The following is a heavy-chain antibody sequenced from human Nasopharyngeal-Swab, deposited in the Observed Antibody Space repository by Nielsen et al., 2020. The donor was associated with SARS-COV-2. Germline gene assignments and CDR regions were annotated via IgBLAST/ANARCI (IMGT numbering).Heavy chain of an antibody. CDR2: IRSKANSYAT. Sequence: GGSLRLSCAASGFTFSGSAMHWVCQASGKGLEWVGRIRSKANSYATAYAASVKGRFTISRDDSKNTAYLQMNSLKTEDTAVYYCTRRSGYCSSTSCRGGDYWGQGTLVTVSS. CDR1: GFTFSGSA. CDR3: TRRSGYCSSTSCRGGDY. J-gene: IGHJ4*02. V-gene: IGHV3-73*01. D-gene: IGHD2-2*01.